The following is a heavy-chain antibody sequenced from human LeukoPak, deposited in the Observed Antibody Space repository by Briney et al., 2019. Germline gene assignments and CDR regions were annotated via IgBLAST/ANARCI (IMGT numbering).Heavy chain of an antibody. V-gene: IGHV4-59*01. D-gene: IGHD6-13*01. Sequence: SSETLSLTCTVSGGSISRYYWSWIRQPPGKRLEWIGYIYCSGSTNYNPSLKSRVTISVDTSKNQFSLKLSSVTAADTAVYYCARGGIGAAGPVGYWGQGTLVTVSS. CDR1: GGSISRYY. CDR3: ARGGIGAAGPVGY. CDR2: IYCSGST. J-gene: IGHJ4*02.